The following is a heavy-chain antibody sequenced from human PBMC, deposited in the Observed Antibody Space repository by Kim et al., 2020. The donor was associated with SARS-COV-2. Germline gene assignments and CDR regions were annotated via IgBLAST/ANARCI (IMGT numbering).Heavy chain of an antibody. J-gene: IGHJ4*02. CDR2: IYYSGST. Sequence: SETLSLTCTVSGGSISSSSYYWGWIRQPPGKGLEWIGSIYYSGSTYYNPSLKSRVTISVDTSKNQFSLKLSSVTAADTAVYYCARATMIVVVGHWGQGTLVTVSS. CDR1: GGSISSSSYY. CDR3: ARATMIVVVGH. V-gene: IGHV4-39*01. D-gene: IGHD3-22*01.